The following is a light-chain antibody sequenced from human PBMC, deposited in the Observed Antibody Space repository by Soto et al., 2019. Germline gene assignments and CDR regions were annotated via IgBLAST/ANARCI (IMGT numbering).Light chain of an antibody. CDR1: SSDVGGYNY. V-gene: IGLV2-14*01. Sequence: QSALTQPASVSGSPGQSITISCTGTSSDVGGYNYVSWYQQHPGKAPKLMIYDVSNRPSGVSNRFSGSKSGNTASLTISGLQDEDEADDYCSSYTSSSTDVVFGGGTQLTVL. CDR2: DVS. CDR3: SSYTSSSTDVV. J-gene: IGLJ2*01.